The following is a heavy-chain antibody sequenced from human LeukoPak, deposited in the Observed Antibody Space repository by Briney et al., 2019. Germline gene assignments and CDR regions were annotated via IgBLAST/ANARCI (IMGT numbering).Heavy chain of an antibody. CDR2: IYYSGST. J-gene: IGHJ3*02. CDR1: GGSIRSSTYY. D-gene: IGHD6-13*01. Sequence: SETLSLTCTVSGGSIRSSTYYWGWIRQPPGKGLEWIGSIYYSGSTYYNPSLKSRVTIAVDTSKNQFSLKLSSVTAADTAVYYCARPRGSWYGAFDIWGQGTMVTVSS. V-gene: IGHV4-39*01. CDR3: ARPRGSWYGAFDI.